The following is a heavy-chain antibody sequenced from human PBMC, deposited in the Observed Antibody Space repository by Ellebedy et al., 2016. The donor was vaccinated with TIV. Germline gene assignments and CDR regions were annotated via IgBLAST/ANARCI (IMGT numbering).Heavy chain of an antibody. V-gene: IGHV1-18*04. CDR2: ISAYNGDT. CDR3: ARGPLWTRTGDY. J-gene: IGHJ4*02. Sequence: AASVKVSCKASGYTFTSYGISWVRQAPGQGLEWMGWISAYNGDTNHAQKFQGRVTMTTDTSTSTAYMELRSLRSDDTAVYYCARGPLWTRTGDYWGQGTLVTVSS. D-gene: IGHD3-16*01. CDR1: GYTFTSYG.